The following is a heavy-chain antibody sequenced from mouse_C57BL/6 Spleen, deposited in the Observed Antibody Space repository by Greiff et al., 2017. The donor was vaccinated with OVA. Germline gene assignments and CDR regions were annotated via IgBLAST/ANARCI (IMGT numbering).Heavy chain of an antibody. V-gene: IGHV1-53*01. J-gene: IGHJ1*03. CDR3: ARSQDGYYWYFDV. Sequence: QVQLQQPGTELVKPGASVKLSCKASGYTFTSYWMHWVKQRPGQGLEWIGNINPSNGGTNYNAKFKGKATLTVEKSSSTTYMQLSSLTSEDSAVYYCARSQDGYYWYFDVWGTGTTVTVSS. D-gene: IGHD2-3*01. CDR1: GYTFTSYW. CDR2: INPSNGGT.